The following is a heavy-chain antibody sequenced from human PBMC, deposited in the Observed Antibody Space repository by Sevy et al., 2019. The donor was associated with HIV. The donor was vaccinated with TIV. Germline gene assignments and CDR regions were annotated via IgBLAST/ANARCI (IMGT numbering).Heavy chain of an antibody. D-gene: IGHD1-1*01. CDR3: ARYGNNAFDY. J-gene: IGHJ4*02. V-gene: IGHV5-51*01. Sequence: GESLKISCKGSGYSFSNYWIGWVRQMPGKGLEWMGFIYPGDSDSRYSPSFQGQVTISVDKSISTAYLQWSSLKASDTAMYYCARYGNNAFDYWGQGTLVTVSS. CDR1: GYSFSNYW. CDR2: IYPGDSDS.